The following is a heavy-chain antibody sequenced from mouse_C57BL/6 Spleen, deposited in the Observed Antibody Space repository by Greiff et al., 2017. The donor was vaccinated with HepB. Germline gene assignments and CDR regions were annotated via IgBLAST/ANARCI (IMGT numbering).Heavy chain of an antibody. CDR2: FHPYNDDT. CDR1: GYTFTTYP. Sequence: LVESGAELVKPGASVKMSCKASGYTFTTYPIEWMKQNHGKSLEWIGNFHPYNDDTKYNEKFKGKATLTVEISSSTVYLELSRLTSDDSAVYYCARRDYYSNYGFAYWGQGTLVTVSA. D-gene: IGHD2-5*01. J-gene: IGHJ3*01. V-gene: IGHV1-47*01. CDR3: ARRDYYSNYGFAY.